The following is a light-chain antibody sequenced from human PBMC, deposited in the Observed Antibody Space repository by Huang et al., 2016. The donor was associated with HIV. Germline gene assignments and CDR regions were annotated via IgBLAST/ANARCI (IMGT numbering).Light chain of an antibody. V-gene: IGKV1-39*01. CDR1: QKIDSY. J-gene: IGKJ2*01. CDR3: QQNYDTPYT. CDR2: TAS. Sequence: DIQLTQSPSSLSASVGDSLTITCRASQKIDSYLNWYQQKPGKPPKLLIYTASSLQSGVPSRFSGRGSGTDFTLTITTLQPEDFATYYCQQNYDTPYTFGQGTKLDIK.